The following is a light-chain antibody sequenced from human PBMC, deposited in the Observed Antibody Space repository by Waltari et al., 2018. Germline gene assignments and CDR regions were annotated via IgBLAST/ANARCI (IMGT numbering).Light chain of an antibody. Sequence: DIQMTQSPSSLSASVGDRVTITCRASQSISSYLNWYQQKPGKAPKLLIYAASSLQSGVPSRFSGSGSGTDFTLTISSLQPGDFATYYCQQSYSTPESWTFGQGTKVEIK. CDR2: AAS. CDR3: QQSYSTPESWT. CDR1: QSISSY. V-gene: IGKV1-39*01. J-gene: IGKJ1*01.